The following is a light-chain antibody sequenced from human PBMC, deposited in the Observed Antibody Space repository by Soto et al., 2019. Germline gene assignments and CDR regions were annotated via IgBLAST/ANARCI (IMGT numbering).Light chain of an antibody. V-gene: IGLV1-40*01. CDR3: QSYDRSLSAV. CDR1: SSNIGAGYD. J-gene: IGLJ7*01. CDR2: GNS. Sequence: QSVLTQPPSVSGAPGQRVTISCTGSSSNIGAGYDVHWYQQLPGTAPKLLIYGNSNRPSGVPDRFSGSKSGTSASLAITGLQGEYEADYYCQSYDRSLSAVFGGGTQLTVL.